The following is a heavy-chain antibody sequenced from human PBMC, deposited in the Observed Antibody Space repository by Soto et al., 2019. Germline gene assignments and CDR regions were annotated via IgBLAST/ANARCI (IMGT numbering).Heavy chain of an antibody. V-gene: IGHV1-69*18. Sequence: QVQLVQSGSEVKRPGSSVKVSCKASGGPVSGFAITWVRQAPGQGLEWMGSFIPILGSTNYAQKFQGRVTIAADESMSTFYMELSSLRSGDTAVYYCAVEITWEPHESQPKTIDWGQGTLVTVSS. CDR3: AVEITWEPHESQPKTID. J-gene: IGHJ4*02. D-gene: IGHD1-26*01. CDR2: FIPILGST. CDR1: GGPVSGFA.